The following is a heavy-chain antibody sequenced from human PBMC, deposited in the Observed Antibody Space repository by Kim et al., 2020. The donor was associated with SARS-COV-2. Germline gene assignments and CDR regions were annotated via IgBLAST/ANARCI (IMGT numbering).Heavy chain of an antibody. Sequence: SETLSLTCTVSGYSISSGYYWGWIRQPPGKGLEWIGSIYHSGSTYYNPSLKSRVTISVDTSKNQFSLKLSSVTAADTAVYYCARDCSSTSCYRVYYGMDV. D-gene: IGHD2-2*01. CDR1: GYSISSGYY. CDR2: IYHSGST. V-gene: IGHV4-38-2*02. J-gene: IGHJ6*01. CDR3: ARDCSSTSCYRVYYGMDV.